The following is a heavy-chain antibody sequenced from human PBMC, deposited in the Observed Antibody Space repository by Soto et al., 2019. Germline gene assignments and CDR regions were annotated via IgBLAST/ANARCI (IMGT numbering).Heavy chain of an antibody. D-gene: IGHD6-13*01. V-gene: IGHV1-8*01. CDR1: GYTFTSYD. J-gene: IGHJ6*02. CDR2: MNPNSGNT. Sequence: ASVKVSCKASGYTFTSYDINWVRQATGQGLEWMGWMNPNSGNTGYAQKFQGRVTMTRNTSRSTAYMELSSLRSEDTAVYYCARGPREQQLAYYYYYGMDVWGQGTTVTVSS. CDR3: ARGPREQQLAYYYYYGMDV.